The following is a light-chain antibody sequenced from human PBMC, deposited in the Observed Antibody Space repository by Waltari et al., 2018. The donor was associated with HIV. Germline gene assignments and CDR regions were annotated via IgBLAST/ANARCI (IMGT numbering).Light chain of an antibody. V-gene: IGKV1-27*01. CDR2: AAY. CDR3: QKYNSASRT. CDR1: QGISNY. Sequence: IQMTQSSSSLSASVGDRVTITCRESQGISNYLAWYQQKPGKVPNLLIYAAYTLQSGVPSRFSGRVSGTDFTLTISSLQPKDVPPYYCQKYNSASRTFGQGPKLEIK. J-gene: IGKJ1*01.